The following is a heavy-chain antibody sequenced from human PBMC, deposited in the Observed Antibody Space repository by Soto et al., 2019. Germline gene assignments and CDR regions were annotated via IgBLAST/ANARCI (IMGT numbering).Heavy chain of an antibody. CDR3: AKVGYYYGSGQHEGDYYFDY. D-gene: IGHD3-10*01. Sequence: QVQLVESGGGVVQPGRSLRLSCAASGFTFSSYGMHWVRQAPGKGLEWVAVISYDGSNKYYADSVKGRFTISRDNSKNKMYLQMNSLRAEDTAVYYCAKVGYYYGSGQHEGDYYFDYWGQGTLVTVSS. V-gene: IGHV3-30*18. CDR2: ISYDGSNK. CDR1: GFTFSSYG. J-gene: IGHJ4*02.